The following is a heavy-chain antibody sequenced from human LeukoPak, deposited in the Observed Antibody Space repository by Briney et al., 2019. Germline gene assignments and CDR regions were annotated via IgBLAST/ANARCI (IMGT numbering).Heavy chain of an antibody. D-gene: IGHD2-15*01. V-gene: IGHV3-7*05. Sequence: GGSLRLSCAASGFTFSSYWMSWVRQAPGKGLEWVANIKRDGSEKYYVDSVKGRFTISRDNAENSLYLQMNSLRTEDTALYYCAKVSRYCSGGSCYSGGAFDIWGQGTMVTVSS. CDR1: GFTFSSYW. CDR3: AKVSRYCSGGSCYSGGAFDI. CDR2: IKRDGSEK. J-gene: IGHJ3*02.